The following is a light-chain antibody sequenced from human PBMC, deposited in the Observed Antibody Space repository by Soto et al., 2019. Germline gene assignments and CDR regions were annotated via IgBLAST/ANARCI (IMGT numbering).Light chain of an antibody. CDR1: QDINTW. J-gene: IGKJ1*01. V-gene: IGKV1-12*01. CDR3: QQAKTFPLT. Sequence: DIQMTQSPSSESASVGDRVTITSRGNQDINTWLVWYQQKPGKAPNLLISSSFSLQSGVPSRFSGSVSGTDFTLTITSLQPEDFATYYCQQAKTFPLTFGQGTKVEMK. CDR2: SSF.